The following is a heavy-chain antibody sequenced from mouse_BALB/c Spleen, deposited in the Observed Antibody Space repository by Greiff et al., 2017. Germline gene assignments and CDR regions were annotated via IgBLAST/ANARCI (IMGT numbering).Heavy chain of an antibody. CDR1: GFNIKDTY. CDR2: IDPANGNT. Sequence: EVQLQQSGAELVKPGASVKLSCTVSGFNIKDTYMHWVKQRPEQGLEWIGRIDPANGNTKYDAQFQSKATITADTSVNTAYLQLSSLTTEDTAVYYRADYYWGQGTTLTVSS. J-gene: IGHJ2*01. V-gene: IGHV14-3*02. CDR3: ADYY. D-gene: IGHD2-4*01.